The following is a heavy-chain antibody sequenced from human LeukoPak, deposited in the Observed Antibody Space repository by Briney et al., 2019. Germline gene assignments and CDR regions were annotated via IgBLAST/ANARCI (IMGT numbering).Heavy chain of an antibody. V-gene: IGHV1-8*03. CDR2: MNPNSGNT. D-gene: IGHD6-19*01. J-gene: IGHJ4*02. CDR3: ARRSTLYSSGRFYFDY. CDR1: GYTFTSYD. Sequence: ASVKVSCKASGYTFTSYDINWVRQATGQGLEWMGWMNPNSGNTGYAQKFQGRVTITRNTSISTAYMELRGLRSDDTAVYYCARRSTLYSSGRFYFDYWGQGTLVTVSS.